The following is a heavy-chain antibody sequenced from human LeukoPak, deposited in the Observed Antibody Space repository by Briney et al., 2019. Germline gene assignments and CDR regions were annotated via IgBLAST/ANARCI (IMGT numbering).Heavy chain of an antibody. V-gene: IGHV3-23*01. CDR2: SSGSGGST. Sequence: GGSLRLSCAASGLTFSSYAMSWVGQAPGKGLEGVAASSGSGGSTYYADSVKGRFTISRDNSKNTLYLQMNSLRAEDTAVYYCAKVTWGSSGYHSGSYFDYWGQGTLVTVSS. D-gene: IGHD3-22*01. CDR1: GLTFSSYA. J-gene: IGHJ4*02. CDR3: AKVTWGSSGYHSGSYFDY.